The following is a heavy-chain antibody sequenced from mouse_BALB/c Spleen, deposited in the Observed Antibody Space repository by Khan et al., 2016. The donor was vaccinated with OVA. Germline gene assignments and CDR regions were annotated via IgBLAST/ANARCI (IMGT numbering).Heavy chain of an antibody. V-gene: IGHV3-6*02. Sequence: EVQLQESGPGLVKPSQSLSLTCSVTGYSIISGYFWNWIRQFPGNRLEWMGYIRYDGNSNYNPSLKNRISITRYTSKNQFFLKLNSVTPEDTATYYCARGGTSGPAWFAYWGQGTLVTVSA. D-gene: IGHD3-1*01. CDR2: IRYDGNS. CDR1: GYSIISGYF. CDR3: ARGGTSGPAWFAY. J-gene: IGHJ3*01.